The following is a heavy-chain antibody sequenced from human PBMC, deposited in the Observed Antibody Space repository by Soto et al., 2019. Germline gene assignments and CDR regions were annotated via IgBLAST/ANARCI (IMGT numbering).Heavy chain of an antibody. CDR3: ARDTVIKNPFSYSGMDV. J-gene: IGHJ6*01. CDR1: GYTFTSYG. CDR2: ISAYNGNT. D-gene: IGHD4-17*01. Sequence: QVQLVQSGAEVKKPGASVKVSCKASGYTFTSYGISWVRQAPGQGLEWMGWISAYNGNTNYAKKLQARVTMTTDTSTSTASMDQRSLRSDDTAVDYCARDTVIKNPFSYSGMDVWGQGTTVTVAS. V-gene: IGHV1-18*01.